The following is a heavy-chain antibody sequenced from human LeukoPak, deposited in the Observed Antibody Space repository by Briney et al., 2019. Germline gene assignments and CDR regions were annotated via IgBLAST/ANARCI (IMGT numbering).Heavy chain of an antibody. CDR1: GFTFSNYL. D-gene: IGHD2-15*01. Sequence: GGSLRLTCAASGFTFSNYLMSWVPQAPEKGLEWVANIKKDGSDKYYVDSVKGRFTISRDNAKKSLFLQMNSLRAEDTAVYYCTGGPGYWGQGTLVTVSS. V-gene: IGHV3-7*01. CDR2: IKKDGSDK. J-gene: IGHJ4*02. CDR3: TGGPGY.